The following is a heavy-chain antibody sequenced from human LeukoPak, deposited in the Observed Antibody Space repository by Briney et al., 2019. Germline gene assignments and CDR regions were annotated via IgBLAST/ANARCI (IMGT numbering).Heavy chain of an antibody. CDR2: FYSSTRT. CDR3: ARCMSELDYGDYAYYYHMDV. CDR1: GDSLTSGSRY. V-gene: IGHV4-61*09. Sequence: PSQTLSLTCTVSGDSLTSGSRYGSSIRQPAGKGLEWIGHFYSSTRTTYNPSLESRVTISGDTAKNQFSLKLDSVTAADTAVYFCARCMSELDYGDYAYYYHMDVWGKGTTVTVSS. D-gene: IGHD4-17*01. J-gene: IGHJ6*04.